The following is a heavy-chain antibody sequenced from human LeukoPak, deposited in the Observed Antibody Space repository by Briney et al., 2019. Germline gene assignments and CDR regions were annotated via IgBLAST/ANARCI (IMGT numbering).Heavy chain of an antibody. J-gene: IGHJ4*02. Sequence: SETLSLTCTVSGGSISSGSYYWSWIRQPAGKGLEWIGRIYTSGSTNYNPSLKSRVTISVDTSKNQFSLKLSSVTAADTAVYYCARDQDDFWSGYQDYWGQGTLVTVSS. CDR2: IYTSGST. CDR1: GGSISSGSYY. D-gene: IGHD3-3*01. V-gene: IGHV4-61*02. CDR3: ARDQDDFWSGYQDY.